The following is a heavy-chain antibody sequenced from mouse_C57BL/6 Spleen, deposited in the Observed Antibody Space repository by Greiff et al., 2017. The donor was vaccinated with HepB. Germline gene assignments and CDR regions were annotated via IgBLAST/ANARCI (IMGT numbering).Heavy chain of an antibody. CDR1: GFTFSSYA. V-gene: IGHV5-4*01. D-gene: IGHD1-1*01. Sequence: EVKLMESGGGLVKPGGSLKLSCAASGFTFSSYAMSWVRQTPEKRLEWVATISDGGSYTYYPDNVKGRFTISRDNAKNNLYLQMSHLKSEDTAMYYCARDGTTVVAIFDYWGQGTTLTVSS. CDR2: ISDGGSYT. CDR3: ARDGTTVVAIFDY. J-gene: IGHJ2*01.